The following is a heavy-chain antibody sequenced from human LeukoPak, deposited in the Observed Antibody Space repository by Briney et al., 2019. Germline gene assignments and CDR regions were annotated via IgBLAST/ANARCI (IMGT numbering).Heavy chain of an antibody. CDR2: MFYNGNT. V-gene: IGHV4-59*01. J-gene: IGHJ6*02. CDR1: GGSINGYY. Sequence: SENLSLTCNVSGGSINGYYWTWIRQPPGKGLEWIGYMFYNGNTNYSPSLKSRVTISLDTSKSQISMRLTSVTAADTGVYHCARLTREDGVDVWGQGTTDTVSS. CDR3: ARLTREDGVDV.